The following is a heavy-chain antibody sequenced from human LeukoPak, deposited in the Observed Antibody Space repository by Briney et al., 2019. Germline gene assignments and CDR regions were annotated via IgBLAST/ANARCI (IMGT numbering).Heavy chain of an antibody. CDR1: GGSITTYY. V-gene: IGHV4-59*01. Sequence: ASETLSLTCTVSGGSITTYYWSWIRQPPGKGLEWIGYIYYSGSTNYNPSLKSRVTISIDTSKNQFSLKLSSVTAADTAVYYCTRRVHYDFYMDVWGKGTTVTVSS. CDR3: TRRVHYDFYMDV. J-gene: IGHJ6*03. D-gene: IGHD3-3*01. CDR2: IYYSGST.